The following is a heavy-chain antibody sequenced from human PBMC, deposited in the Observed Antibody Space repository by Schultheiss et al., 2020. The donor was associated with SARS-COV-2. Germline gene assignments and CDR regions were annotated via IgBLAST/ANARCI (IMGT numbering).Heavy chain of an antibody. CDR1: GFTFSSYA. CDR2: INSRSTFI. CDR3: ATAGESSFGEANGFDS. D-gene: IGHD3-10*01. J-gene: IGHJ3*02. V-gene: IGHV3-21*04. Sequence: GESLKISCSASGFTFSSYAMHWVRQAPGKGLEWVSYINSRSTFIYYADSVKGRFTISRDNSKNTLYLQMNSLRAEDTAVYYCATAGESSFGEANGFDSWGQGTMVTVSS.